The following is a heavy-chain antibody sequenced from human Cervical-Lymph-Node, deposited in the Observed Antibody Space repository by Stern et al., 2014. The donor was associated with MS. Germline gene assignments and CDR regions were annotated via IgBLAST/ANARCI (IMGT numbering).Heavy chain of an antibody. J-gene: IGHJ6*02. Sequence: VQLVESGGGLVQPGGSLRLSCAGSGFSLSSYWMSWVRQAPGKGPELVATIKQDGSERYYVDSVKGRFTISRDNSKNSVFLQMNSLRVDDTSVYYCARDCGSGSCHQTQYYYGVDVWGQGTTVIVSS. V-gene: IGHV3-7*01. D-gene: IGHD2-15*01. CDR2: IKQDGSER. CDR3: ARDCGSGSCHQTQYYYGVDV. CDR1: GFSLSSYW.